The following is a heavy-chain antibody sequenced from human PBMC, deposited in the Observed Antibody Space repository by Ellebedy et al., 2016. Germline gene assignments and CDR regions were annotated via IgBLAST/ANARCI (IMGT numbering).Heavy chain of an antibody. V-gene: IGHV3-33*01. CDR1: GFQFTNFG. J-gene: IGHJ4*02. CDR2: IYFDGSEI. D-gene: IGHD1-26*01. Sequence: GGSLRLSCAASGFQFTNFGIHWVRQAPGKGLEWVAVIYFDGSEIYYVDSVKGRFTVSRDNSKSTADLQMDSLRVDDTAAYYCARDRGVGPTTYDYWGQGTLVTVSS. CDR3: ARDRGVGPTTYDY.